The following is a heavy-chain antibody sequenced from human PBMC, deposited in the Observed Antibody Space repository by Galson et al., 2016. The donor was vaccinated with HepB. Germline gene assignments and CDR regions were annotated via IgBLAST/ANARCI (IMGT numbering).Heavy chain of an antibody. CDR3: ARCPSVDVGLDV. Sequence: SVKVSCKASGGSFNTDIMNWVRQAPGQGLEWMGGITPFLGTVDLAQKFQGRVTITADESTSTVYMELSSLTSEDTAIYYCARCPSVDVGLDVWGQGTTVTVSS. V-gene: IGHV1-69*13. D-gene: IGHD3/OR15-3a*01. J-gene: IGHJ6*02. CDR1: GGSFNTDI. CDR2: ITPFLGTV.